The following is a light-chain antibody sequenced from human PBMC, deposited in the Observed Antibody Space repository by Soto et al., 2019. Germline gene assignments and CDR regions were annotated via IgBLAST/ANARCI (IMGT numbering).Light chain of an antibody. V-gene: IGLV1-47*01. CDR1: SSNIGSNY. CDR3: AAWDDSLSGFVV. CDR2: RNN. Sequence: QSVLTQPPSASGTPGQRVTISCSGSSSNIGSNYVYWYQQLPGTAPKLLIYRNNQRPSGVPDRFSGSKSGTSASLAISGLRSEDEAYYYCAAWDDSLSGFVVFGGGTQVTVL. J-gene: IGLJ2*01.